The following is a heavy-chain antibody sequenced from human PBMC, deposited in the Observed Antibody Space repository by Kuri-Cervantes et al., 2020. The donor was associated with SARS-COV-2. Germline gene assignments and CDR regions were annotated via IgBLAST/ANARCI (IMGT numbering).Heavy chain of an antibody. V-gene: IGHV3-21*01. CDR2: ISSSSSYI. J-gene: IGHJ4*02. Sequence: GESLKISCAASGFTFSSYSMNWVRQAPGKGLEWVSSISSSSSYIYYADSVKGRFTISRGNAKNSLYLQMNSLRAEDTAVYYCARGTKAARQILSWDYWGQGTLVTVSS. CDR1: GFTFSSYS. D-gene: IGHD6-6*01. CDR3: ARGTKAARQILSWDY.